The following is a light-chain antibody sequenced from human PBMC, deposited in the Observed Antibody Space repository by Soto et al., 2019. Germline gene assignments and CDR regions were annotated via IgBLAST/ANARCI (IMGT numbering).Light chain of an antibody. Sequence: QSALTQPRSVSGSPGQSVTISCTGTSSDVGGYNSVSWYQQHLCKAPKVMIYDVTKRPSGVPDRFSGSKSGNTASLTISGLQAEDEADYYCCSYAGSPRAVFGGGTQLTVL. V-gene: IGLV2-11*01. CDR1: SSDVGGYNS. J-gene: IGLJ7*01. CDR3: CSYAGSPRAV. CDR2: DVT.